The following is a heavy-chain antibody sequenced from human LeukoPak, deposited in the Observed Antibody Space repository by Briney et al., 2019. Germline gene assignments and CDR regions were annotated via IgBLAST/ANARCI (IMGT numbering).Heavy chain of an antibody. CDR3: ARRFSGSYGEIAY. Sequence: SETLSLTCTVSGGPISSSSYYWGWIRQPPGKGLEWFGSIYYSGSTYYNPSLKSRVTISVDTSRNQFSLKLSSVTAADTAVYYCARRFSGSYGEIAYWGQGPLVTVS. D-gene: IGHD1-26*01. V-gene: IGHV4-39*01. CDR1: GGPISSSSYY. CDR2: IYYSGST. J-gene: IGHJ4*02.